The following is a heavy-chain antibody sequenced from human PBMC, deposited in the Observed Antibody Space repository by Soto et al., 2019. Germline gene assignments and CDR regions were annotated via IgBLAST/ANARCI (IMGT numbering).Heavy chain of an antibody. CDR1: GYTFTSYY. CDR2: INPSGGST. V-gene: IGHV1-46*01. J-gene: IGHJ3*02. Sequence: ASVKVSCKASGYTFTSYYMHWVRQAPGQGLEWMGIINPSGGSTSYALKFQGRVTMTRDTSTSTVYMELSSLRSEDTAVYYCARDAQRAVAEKEAFDIWGQGTMVTVSS. D-gene: IGHD6-19*01. CDR3: ARDAQRAVAEKEAFDI.